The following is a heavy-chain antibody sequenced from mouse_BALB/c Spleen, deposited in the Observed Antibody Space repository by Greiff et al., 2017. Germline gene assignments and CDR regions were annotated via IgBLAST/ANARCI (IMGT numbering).Heavy chain of an antibody. CDR1: GFTFSSFG. D-gene: IGHD1-1*01. CDR2: ISSGSSTI. V-gene: IGHV5-17*02. CDR3: ARDYYGSGYAMDY. Sequence: EVMLVESGGGLVQPGGSRKLSCAASGFTFSSFGMHWVRQAPEKGLEWVAYISSGSSTIYYADTVKGRFTISRDNPKNTLFLQMTSLRSEDTAMYYCARDYYGSGYAMDYWGQGTSVTVSS. J-gene: IGHJ4*01.